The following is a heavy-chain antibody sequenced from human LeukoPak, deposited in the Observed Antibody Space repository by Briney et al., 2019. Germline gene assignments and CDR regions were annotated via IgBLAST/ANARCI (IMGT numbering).Heavy chain of an antibody. CDR2: ISGSGGNT. Sequence: GVSLRLSCAASGFTFSSYAMSWVSQAPGKGLEWVSAISGSGGNTYYPYSVKGRLTISRDNSKNTLYLQMNSLRAEDTAVYYCAKGPGGDAFDIWGQGTMVTVSS. D-gene: IGHD3-10*01. CDR3: AKGPGGDAFDI. CDR1: GFTFSSYA. J-gene: IGHJ3*02. V-gene: IGHV3-23*01.